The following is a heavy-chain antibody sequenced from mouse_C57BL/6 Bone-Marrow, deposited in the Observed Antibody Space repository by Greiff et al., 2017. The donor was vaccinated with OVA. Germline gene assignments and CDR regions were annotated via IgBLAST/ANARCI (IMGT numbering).Heavy chain of an antibody. CDR2: IHPNSGST. CDR3: ARDDGYSYYAMDY. V-gene: IGHV1-64*01. Sequence: QVQLQQSGAELVKPGASVKLSCKASGYTFTSYWMHWVKQRPGQGLEWIGMIHPNSGSTNYNEKFKSKATLTVDKSSSTAYMQLSSLTSEDSAVYYCARDDGYSYYAMDYWGQGTSVTVSS. CDR1: GYTFTSYW. J-gene: IGHJ4*01. D-gene: IGHD2-3*01.